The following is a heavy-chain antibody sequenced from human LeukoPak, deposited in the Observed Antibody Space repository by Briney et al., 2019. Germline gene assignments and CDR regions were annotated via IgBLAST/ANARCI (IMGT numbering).Heavy chain of an antibody. CDR1: GFTVSSNY. V-gene: IGHV3-53*01. CDR2: IYSGGST. D-gene: IGHD2-2*01. Sequence: SGGSLRLSCAASGFTVSSNYMSWVRQAPGKGLEWVSVIYSGGSTYYADSVKGRFTISRDNAKNSLYLQMNSLRAEDTAVYYCARAGIGGSSTSCDYWGQGTLVTVSS. CDR3: ARAGIGGSSTSCDY. J-gene: IGHJ4*02.